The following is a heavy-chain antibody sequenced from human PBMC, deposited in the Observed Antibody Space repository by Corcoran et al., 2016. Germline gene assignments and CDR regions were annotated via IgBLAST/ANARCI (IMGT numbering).Heavy chain of an antibody. J-gene: IGHJ4*02. CDR2: IYSGGST. CDR1: GFTVSSNY. V-gene: IGHV3-53*01. CDR3: ARAGRDYGDYGLGR. Sequence: EVQLVESGGGLIQPGGSLRLSCAASGFTVSSNYMSWVRQAPGKGLEWVSVIYSGGSTYYADSVKGRFTISRDNSKNTLYLQMNSLRAEDTAVYYCARAGRDYGDYGLGRWGQGTLVTVSS. D-gene: IGHD4-17*01.